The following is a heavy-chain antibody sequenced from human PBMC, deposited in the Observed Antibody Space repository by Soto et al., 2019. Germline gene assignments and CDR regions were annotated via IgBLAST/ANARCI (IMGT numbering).Heavy chain of an antibody. D-gene: IGHD1-26*01. CDR2: IYYSVST. Sequence: PSETLSLTCTVSGGSISSGDYYWSWIRQPPGKGLEWIGYIYYSVSTYYNPSLKSRVTISVDTSKNQFSLKLSSVTAADTAVYYCAREVGIVGATTVDYWGQGTLVTVSS. J-gene: IGHJ4*02. CDR3: AREVGIVGATTVDY. V-gene: IGHV4-30-4*01. CDR1: GGSISSGDYY.